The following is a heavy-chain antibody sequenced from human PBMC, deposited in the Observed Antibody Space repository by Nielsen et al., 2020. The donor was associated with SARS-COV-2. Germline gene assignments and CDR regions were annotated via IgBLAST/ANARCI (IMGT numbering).Heavy chain of an antibody. CDR2: IRSYANEYAT. Sequence: GGSLRLSCVASGFTFSGSAMHWVRQASGSGLEWLGRIRSYANEYATAYAASVEGRFTVSRDDSKNTAYLQMNSLKSEDTAVYYCSSPTVAFWGQGTLVTVSS. CDR1: GFTFSGSA. CDR3: SSPTVAF. V-gene: IGHV3-73*01. J-gene: IGHJ4*02. D-gene: IGHD4-23*01.